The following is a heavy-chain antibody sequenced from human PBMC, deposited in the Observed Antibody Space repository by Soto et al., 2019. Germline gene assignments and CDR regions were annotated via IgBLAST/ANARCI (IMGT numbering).Heavy chain of an antibody. J-gene: IGHJ4*02. CDR2: IWYHGSNK. V-gene: IGHV3-33*01. CDR1: GFTFSSYG. D-gene: IGHD3-16*01. Sequence: QVQLVESGGGVVQPGRSLRLSCAASGFTFSSYGMHWVRQAPGKGLEWVIVIWYHGSNKYYADSVTGRFTISRDNPKHTLYLLMNSLRGEDEAVYYSPRDRGFALGPSGYWGQGTLVTVSS. CDR3: PRDRGFALGPSGY.